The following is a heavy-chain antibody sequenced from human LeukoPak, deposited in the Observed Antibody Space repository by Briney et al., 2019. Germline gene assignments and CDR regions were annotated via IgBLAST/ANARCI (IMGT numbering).Heavy chain of an antibody. CDR3: ARGIVGAIDY. CDR1: GGSISSGSYY. J-gene: IGHJ4*02. Sequence: PSETLSLTCTVSGGSISSGSYYWSWIRQPAGKGLEWIGRIYTSGSTNYNPSLKSRVTISVDMSKNQFSLKLSSVTAADTAVYYCARGIVGAIDYWGQGTLVTVSS. D-gene: IGHD1-26*01. CDR2: IYTSGST. V-gene: IGHV4-61*02.